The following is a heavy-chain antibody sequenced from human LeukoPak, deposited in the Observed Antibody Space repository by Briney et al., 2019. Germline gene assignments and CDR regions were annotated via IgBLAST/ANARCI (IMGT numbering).Heavy chain of an antibody. J-gene: IGHJ2*01. D-gene: IGHD3-9*01. CDR2: ISSLATTI. CDR3: ARDPGVLATGDWYFDL. V-gene: IGHV3-48*04. CDR1: GFIFSHYS. Sequence: GGSLRLSCAASGFIFSHYSMNWVRQAPGKGLEWVSYISSLATTIYYADSVKGRFTISRDNAKNSLYLQMNSLRAEDTAVYYCARDPGVLATGDWYFDLWGRGTLVTVSS.